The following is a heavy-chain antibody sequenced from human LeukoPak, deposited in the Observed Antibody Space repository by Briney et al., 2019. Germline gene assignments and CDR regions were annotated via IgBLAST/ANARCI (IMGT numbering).Heavy chain of an antibody. V-gene: IGHV4-59*01. Sequence: SETLSLTCTVSGGSISSYYWSWIRQPPGKGLERIGYIYYSGSTNYNPSLKSRVTISVDTSKNQFSLKLSSVTAADTAVYYCAREDTMIDYWGQGTLVTVSS. CDR1: GGSISSYY. D-gene: IGHD3-22*01. CDR2: IYYSGST. CDR3: AREDTMIDY. J-gene: IGHJ4*02.